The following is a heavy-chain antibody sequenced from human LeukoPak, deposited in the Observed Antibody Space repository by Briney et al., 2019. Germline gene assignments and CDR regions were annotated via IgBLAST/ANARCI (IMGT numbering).Heavy chain of an antibody. V-gene: IGHV3-23*01. CDR3: ARGLRNTDTFDI. CDR1: GFTFSTYA. CDR2: ISGSGGGT. J-gene: IGHJ3*02. Sequence: PGGSLRLSCAASGFTFSTYAMSWVRQAPGKGLEWVSSISGSGGGTYYADSVKGRFTISRDNSKNTLYLQMNSLRAEDTAVYYCARGLRNTDTFDIWGQGTMVTVSS.